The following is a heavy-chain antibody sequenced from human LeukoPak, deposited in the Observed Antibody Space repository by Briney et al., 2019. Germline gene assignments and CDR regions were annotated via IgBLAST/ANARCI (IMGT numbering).Heavy chain of an antibody. V-gene: IGHV3-74*01. J-gene: IGHJ5*02. CDR3: ARECSGGSCYIGGFDP. D-gene: IGHD2-15*01. CDR1: WFTLSSFL. Sequence: GALRPFWATSWFTLSSFLVHLVRQASGKGLVVVSPYNSDGSSTSYADSVKGRFTISRDNAKNTLYLQMNSLRAEDTAVYYCARECSGGSCYIGGFDPWGQGTLVTVSS. CDR2: YNSDGSST.